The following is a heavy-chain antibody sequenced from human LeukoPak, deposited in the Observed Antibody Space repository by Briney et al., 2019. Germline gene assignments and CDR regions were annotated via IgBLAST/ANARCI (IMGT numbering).Heavy chain of an antibody. CDR1: GFTFSSYG. CDR2: ISYDGSNK. D-gene: IGHD2-21*02. J-gene: IGHJ4*02. V-gene: IGHV3-30*18. CDR3: AKDLHTRAYCGGDCYSGFDY. Sequence: GGSLRLSCAASGFTFSSYGMHWVRQAPGKGLEWVAVISYDGSNKYYADSVKGRFTISRDNSKNTLYLHMNSLRAEDTAVYYCAKDLHTRAYCGGDCYSGFDYWGQGTLVTVSS.